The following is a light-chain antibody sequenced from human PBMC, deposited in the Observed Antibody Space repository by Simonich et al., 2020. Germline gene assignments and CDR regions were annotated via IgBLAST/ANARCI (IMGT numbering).Light chain of an antibody. J-gene: IGKJ2*01. CDR3: QQYNSYHT. Sequence: DIQMTQSPSTLSASVGDRVTITCRASQSISSWLAWYQQKPGKAPKLLIYKASSLESGVQSRFSGSGSGTEFTLPISSLQPDDFATYYCQQYNSYHTFGQGTKLEIK. V-gene: IGKV1-5*03. CDR1: QSISSW. CDR2: KAS.